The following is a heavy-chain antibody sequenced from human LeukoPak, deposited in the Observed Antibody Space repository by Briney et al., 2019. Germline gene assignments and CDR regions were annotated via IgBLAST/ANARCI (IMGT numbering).Heavy chain of an antibody. J-gene: IGHJ4*02. CDR3: AKAAEYSRGWFPFDY. D-gene: IGHD6-19*01. CDR1: GFTFSIYG. V-gene: IGHV3-30*18. Sequence: PGRSLRLSCAASGFTFSIYGMHWARQAPGKGLEWVALISYDGINKYYADSVKGRFTISRDNSKNTLYPQMNSLRAEDTAVYYCAKAAEYSRGWFPFDYWGQGTLVTVSS. CDR2: ISYDGINK.